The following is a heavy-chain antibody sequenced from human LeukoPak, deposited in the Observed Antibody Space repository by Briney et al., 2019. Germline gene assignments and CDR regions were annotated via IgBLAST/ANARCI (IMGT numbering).Heavy chain of an antibody. CDR3: ASGEEQWLGSDAFDI. V-gene: IGHV4-38-2*02. D-gene: IGHD6-19*01. CDR1: GYSISSGYY. Sequence: SETLSLTCTVSGYSISSGYYWGWIRQPPGKGLEWIGSIYHSGSTYYNPSRKSRVTISVDTSKNQFSLKLSSVTAADTAVYYCASGEEQWLGSDAFDIWGQGTMVTVSS. J-gene: IGHJ3*02. CDR2: IYHSGST.